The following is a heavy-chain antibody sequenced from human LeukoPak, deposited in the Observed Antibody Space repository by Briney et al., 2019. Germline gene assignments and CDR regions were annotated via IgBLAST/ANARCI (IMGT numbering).Heavy chain of an antibody. CDR1: GGSFSGYY. V-gene: IGHV4-34*01. CDR3: ARVWYSSSWTIDY. CDR2: INHSGST. Sequence: PSETLSLTCAVYGGSFSGYYWSWIRQPPGKGLEWIGEINHSGSTNYNPSLKSRVTISVDTSKNQFSLKLSSVTAADTAVYYCARVWYSSSWTIDYWGQGTLVTVYS. D-gene: IGHD6-13*01. J-gene: IGHJ4*02.